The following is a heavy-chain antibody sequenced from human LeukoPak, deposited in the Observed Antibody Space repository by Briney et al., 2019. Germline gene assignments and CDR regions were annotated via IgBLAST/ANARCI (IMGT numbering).Heavy chain of an antibody. J-gene: IGHJ4*02. CDR1: GGSFRGYY. CDR3: ARGGRYCSSTSCLDY. Sequence: SETLSLTCAVYGGSFRGYYWSWIRQPPGKGLEWIGEINHSGSTNYNPSLKSRVTISVDTSKNQLSLKLSSVTAADTAVYYCARGGRYCSSTSCLDYWGQGTLVTVSS. CDR2: INHSGST. D-gene: IGHD2-2*01. V-gene: IGHV4-34*01.